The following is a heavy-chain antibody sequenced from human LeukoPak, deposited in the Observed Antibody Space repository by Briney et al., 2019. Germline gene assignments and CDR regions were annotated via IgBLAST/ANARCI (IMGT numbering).Heavy chain of an antibody. CDR2: IKQDGSEK. J-gene: IGHJ4*02. V-gene: IGHV3-7*01. D-gene: IGHD6-19*01. CDR1: GFTFTSFW. Sequence: PGGSLRLSCAASGFTFTSFWMTWVRQAPGKGLQWVANIKQDGSEKYYVDSVRGRFIISRDNAKNSLYLQMNSLRAEDTAVYYCAGSGWQVYLDYWGQGTLVTVSS. CDR3: AGSGWQVYLDY.